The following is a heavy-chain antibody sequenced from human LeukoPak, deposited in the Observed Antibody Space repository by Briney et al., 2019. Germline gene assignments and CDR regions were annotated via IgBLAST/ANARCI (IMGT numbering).Heavy chain of an antibody. Sequence: SQTLSLTCAISGDSVSSNSAAWNWIRQSPSRGLEWLGRTYYRSKWYNDSAVSVKSRITINPDTSKNQFSLQLNSVTPEDTAVYYCARARIVVVVAREYYYGMDVWGQGTTVTVSS. CDR2: TYYRSKWYN. V-gene: IGHV6-1*01. D-gene: IGHD2-15*01. CDR1: GDSVSSNSAA. CDR3: ARARIVVVVAREYYYGMDV. J-gene: IGHJ6*02.